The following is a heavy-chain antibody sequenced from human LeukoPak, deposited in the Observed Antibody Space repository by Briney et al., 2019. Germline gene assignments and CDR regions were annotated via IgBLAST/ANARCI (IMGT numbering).Heavy chain of an antibody. Sequence: SETLSLTCTVSGGSISSYYWSWIRQPAGKGLEWIGRIYTSGSTNYNPSLKSRVTISVDTFKKQFSLRLTSVTAADTAVYYCARETLPKYSREGYFDYWGQGTLVTVSP. D-gene: IGHD5-12*01. J-gene: IGHJ4*02. CDR1: GGSISSYY. CDR3: ARETLPKYSREGYFDY. CDR2: IYTSGST. V-gene: IGHV4-4*07.